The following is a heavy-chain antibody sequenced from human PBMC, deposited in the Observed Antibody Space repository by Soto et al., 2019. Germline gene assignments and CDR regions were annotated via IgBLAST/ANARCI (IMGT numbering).Heavy chain of an antibody. CDR3: ASTASGSYRNFDY. CDR1: GGSISSSNC. CDR2: IYYSGNT. Sequence: QVQLQESGPGLVKPSGTLSLTCAVSGGSISSSNCWSWVRQPPGKGLEWIGEIYYSGNTNYNPSLKTRVTISVDTSKNQGSLKLSSVTAADTAVYYCASTASGSYRNFDYWGQGTLVTVSS. V-gene: IGHV4-4*02. J-gene: IGHJ4*02. D-gene: IGHD1-26*01.